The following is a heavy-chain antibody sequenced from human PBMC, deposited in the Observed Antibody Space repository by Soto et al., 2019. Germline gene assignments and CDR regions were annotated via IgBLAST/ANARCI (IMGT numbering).Heavy chain of an antibody. CDR1: GYTFTSYG. V-gene: IGHV1-18*04. CDR3: ARDPNPRDYYDSSGYYYGPLDY. CDR2: ISAYNGNT. J-gene: IGHJ4*02. Sequence: ASVNVSCKASGYTFTSYGISWVRQAPGQGLEWMGWISAYNGNTNYAQKLQGRVTMTTDTSTSTAYMELRSLRSDDTAVYYCARDPNPRDYYDSSGYYYGPLDYWGQGTLVTVSS. D-gene: IGHD3-22*01.